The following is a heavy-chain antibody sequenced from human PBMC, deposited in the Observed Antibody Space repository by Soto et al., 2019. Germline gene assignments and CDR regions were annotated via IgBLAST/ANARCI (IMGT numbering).Heavy chain of an antibody. CDR1: GGTFSSYA. Sequence: QVQLVQSGAEVKKPGSSVKVSCKASGGTFSSYAISWVRQAPGQGLEWMGGIIPIFGTANYAQKFQGRVTIAAEYTSSTYVMVRSIRRYEEAAYYCSGIMYDFFSGYYPPYYYYYGMDVWGQGTTVTVSS. J-gene: IGHJ6*02. D-gene: IGHD3-3*01. V-gene: IGHV1-69*01. CDR2: IIPIFGTA. CDR3: GIMYDFFSGYYPPYYYYYGMDV.